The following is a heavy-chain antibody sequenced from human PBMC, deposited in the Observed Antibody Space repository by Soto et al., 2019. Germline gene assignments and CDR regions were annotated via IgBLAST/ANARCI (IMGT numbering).Heavy chain of an antibody. V-gene: IGHV1-18*04. D-gene: IGHD1-1*01. J-gene: IGHJ4*02. CDR1: GYTFTSYG. CDR3: AGEVDPSFVSDNDPLAAFGS. Sequence: QVQLVQSGAEVKKPGASVKVSCKASGYTFTSYGISWVRQAPGQGPEWMGWTSAYNSNTNYAQKLQRRVTMTTDTSTSTAYMELRSLRCDGTAVYYCAGEVDPSFVSDNDPLAAFGSWGQGTLVTVSS. CDR2: TSAYNSNT.